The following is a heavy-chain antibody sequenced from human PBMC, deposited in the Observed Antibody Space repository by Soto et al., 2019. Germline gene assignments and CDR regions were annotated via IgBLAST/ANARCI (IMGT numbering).Heavy chain of an antibody. CDR2: INPNSGGT. Sequence: QVQLVQSGAEVKKPGASVKVSCKASGYTFTGYYMHWVRQAPGQGLEWMGWINPNSGGTNYAQKFQGRVTMTRDTSISTAYMELSRLRSDDTAVYYCHVGYCSSTSCYWGWHYYYYYGMDVWGQGTTVTVSS. D-gene: IGHD2-2*01. V-gene: IGHV1-2*02. J-gene: IGHJ6*02. CDR3: HVGYCSSTSCYWGWHYYYYYGMDV. CDR1: GYTFTGYY.